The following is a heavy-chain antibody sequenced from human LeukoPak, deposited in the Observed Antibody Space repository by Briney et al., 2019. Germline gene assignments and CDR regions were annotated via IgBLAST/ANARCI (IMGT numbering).Heavy chain of an antibody. CDR3: AKDRRGYSSGWSHFDY. CDR1: GFTSDDYA. Sequence: PGGSLRLSCAASGFTSDDYAMHWVRQAPGKGLEWVSGISWNSGSIGYADSVKGRFTISRDNAKNSLYLQMNSLRAEDTALYYCAKDRRGYSSGWSHFDYWGQGTLVTVSS. J-gene: IGHJ4*02. D-gene: IGHD6-19*01. V-gene: IGHV3-9*02. CDR2: ISWNSGSI.